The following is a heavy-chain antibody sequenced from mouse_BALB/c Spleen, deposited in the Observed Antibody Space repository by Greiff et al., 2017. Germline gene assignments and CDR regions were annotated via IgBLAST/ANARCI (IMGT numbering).Heavy chain of an antibody. D-gene: IGHD1-1*01. V-gene: IGHV6-3*01. CDR2: IRLKSDNYAT. CDR1: GFTFSSYW. J-gene: IGHJ3*01. Sequence: EVKLEESGGGLVQPGGSMKLSCVASGFTFSSYWMSWVRQSPEKGLEWVAEIRLKSDNYATHYAESVKGKFTISRDDSKSRLYLQMNSLRAEDTGIYYGTVYYYGSSWAWFAYWGQGTLVTVSA. CDR3: TVYYYGSSWAWFAY.